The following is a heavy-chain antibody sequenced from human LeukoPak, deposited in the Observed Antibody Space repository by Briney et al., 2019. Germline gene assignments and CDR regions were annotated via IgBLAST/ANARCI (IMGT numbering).Heavy chain of an antibody. V-gene: IGHV1-2*02. J-gene: IGHJ4*02. CDR3: ARDIISGSSWYGY. CDR1: GYTFTCYY. Sequence: GASVKVSCKASGYTFTCYYMHWVRQAPGQGLEWMGWINPNSGGTNYAQKFQGRVTMTRDTSISTAYMELSRLRSDDTAVYYCARDIISGSSWYGYWGQGTLVTVSS. D-gene: IGHD6-13*01. CDR2: INPNSGGT.